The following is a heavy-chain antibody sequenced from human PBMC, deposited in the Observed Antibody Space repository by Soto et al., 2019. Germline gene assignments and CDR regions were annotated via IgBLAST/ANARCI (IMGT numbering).Heavy chain of an antibody. Sequence: QVQLVESGGGVVQPGSSLRLSCAASGFTFSLYGMHWVRQGPGKGLEWLSAIWYDGSKTHYADSVKGRFTISRDNSKKALYLQMNTLRAEDTAVYYCARDGVDGAHDALDIWGQGTKVTVSS. CDR2: IWYDGSKT. CDR1: GFTFSLYG. D-gene: IGHD4-17*01. V-gene: IGHV3-33*01. CDR3: ARDGVDGAHDALDI. J-gene: IGHJ3*02.